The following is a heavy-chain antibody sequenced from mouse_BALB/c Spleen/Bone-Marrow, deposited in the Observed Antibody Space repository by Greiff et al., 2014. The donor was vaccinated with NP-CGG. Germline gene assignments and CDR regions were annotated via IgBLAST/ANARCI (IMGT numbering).Heavy chain of an antibody. CDR1: GFNIKDTY. Sequence: EVQGVESGAELVKPGASVKLSCTASGFNIKDTYMHWVKQRPEQGLEWIGRIDPANGSTKYDPKFQGKATITADTSSNTAYLQLSSLTSEDTAVYYCAPYYYGSSQFAYWGQGTLVTVSA. CDR2: IDPANGST. CDR3: APYYYGSSQFAY. D-gene: IGHD1-1*01. V-gene: IGHV14-3*02. J-gene: IGHJ3*01.